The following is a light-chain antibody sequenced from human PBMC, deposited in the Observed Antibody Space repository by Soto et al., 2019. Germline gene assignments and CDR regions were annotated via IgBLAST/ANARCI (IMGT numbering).Light chain of an antibody. CDR2: EVS. CDR1: SSDVGNYKY. Sequence: QSALTQPASVSVSPGQSITISCTGTSSDVGNYKYVSWYQQHPGKAPKLMIYEVSNRPSGVSNPFSGAKSGNTASLTISGLQAEDETDYYCFSYTSSGTYVFGTRTKVTVL. V-gene: IGLV2-14*01. CDR3: FSYTSSGTYV. J-gene: IGLJ1*01.